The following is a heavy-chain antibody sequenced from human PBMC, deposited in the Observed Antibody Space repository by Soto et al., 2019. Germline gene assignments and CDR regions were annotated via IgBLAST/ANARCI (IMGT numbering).Heavy chain of an antibody. CDR3: ARLQPDGKEYDSSGYPDY. D-gene: IGHD3-22*01. CDR1: GGSISSGDNN. V-gene: IGHV4-30-4*01. J-gene: IGHJ4*02. CDR2: IYYSGST. Sequence: SETLWLTCTVSGGSISSGDNNWSWIRQPPGKGLEWIGYIYYSGSTYYNPSLKSRVTISVDTSKNQFSLKLSSVTAADTAVYYCARLQPDGKEYDSSGYPDYWGQGTLVTVSS.